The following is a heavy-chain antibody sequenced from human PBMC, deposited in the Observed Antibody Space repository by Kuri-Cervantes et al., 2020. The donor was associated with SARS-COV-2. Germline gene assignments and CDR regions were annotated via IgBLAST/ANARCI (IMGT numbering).Heavy chain of an antibody. D-gene: IGHD3-9*01. CDR3: ARQYYDILTGYYSDYYYGMDV. V-gene: IGHV4-59*08. CDR2: IYYSGST. Sequence: GSLRLSCTISDDSISTYYWSWIRQPPGKGLEWIGYIYYSGSTNYNPSLKSRVTISVDTSKNQFSLKLSSVTAADTAVYYCARQYYDILTGYYSDYYYGMDVWGQGTTVTVSS. CDR1: DDSISTYY. J-gene: IGHJ6*02.